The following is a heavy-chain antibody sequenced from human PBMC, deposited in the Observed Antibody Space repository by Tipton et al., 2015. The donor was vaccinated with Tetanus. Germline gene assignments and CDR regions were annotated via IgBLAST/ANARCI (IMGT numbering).Heavy chain of an antibody. CDR3: ARLASYSNHLDA. V-gene: IGHV4-30-4*01. Sequence: LRLSCTVSGGSFRSGDHYWSWIRQPPGKGLEWIGYIYYSGNSDYNPSLKSRVTLSVDTSNNQSSLKLNSVTAADTAVYYCARLASYSNHLDAWGQGALVTVSS. D-gene: IGHD4-11*01. CDR2: IYYSGNS. J-gene: IGHJ4*02. CDR1: GGSFRSGDHY.